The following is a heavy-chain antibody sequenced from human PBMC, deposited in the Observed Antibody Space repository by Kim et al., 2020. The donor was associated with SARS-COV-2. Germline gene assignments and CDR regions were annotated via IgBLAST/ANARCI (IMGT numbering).Heavy chain of an antibody. V-gene: IGHV3-23*01. CDR1: GFTFSSYA. J-gene: IGHJ6*02. CDR2: ISGSGGST. CDR3: AKGGRKQQLSHVHYWYYGMDV. Sequence: GGSLRLSCAASGFTFSSYAMSWVRQAPGKGLEWVSAISGSGGSTYYADSVKGRFTISRDNSKNTLYLQMNSLRAEDTAVYYCAKGGRKQQLSHVHYWYYGMDVWGQGTTVTVSS. D-gene: IGHD6-13*01.